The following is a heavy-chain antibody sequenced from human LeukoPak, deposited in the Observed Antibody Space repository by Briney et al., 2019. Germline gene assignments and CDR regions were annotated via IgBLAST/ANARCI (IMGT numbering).Heavy chain of an antibody. Sequence: ASVKVSCKASGYTFTGYCMHWVRQAPGQGLEWMGWINPNSGGTNYAQKFQGRVTMTRDTSISTAYMELSRLRSDDTAVYYCARASQSGDEVGYWGQGTLVTVSS. CDR1: GYTFTGYC. D-gene: IGHD7-27*01. V-gene: IGHV1-2*02. CDR3: ARASQSGDEVGY. J-gene: IGHJ4*02. CDR2: INPNSGGT.